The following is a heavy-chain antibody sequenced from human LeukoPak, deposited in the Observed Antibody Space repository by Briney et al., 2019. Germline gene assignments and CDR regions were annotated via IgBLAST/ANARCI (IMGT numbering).Heavy chain of an antibody. J-gene: IGHJ4*02. CDR1: GGPISSGYYY. CDR2: IYYSGST. V-gene: IGHV4-30-4*01. CDR3: ARGRSGYYLYYFDY. D-gene: IGHD3-22*01. Sequence: SETLSLIRTVSGGPISSGYYYWSWIRQPPGKGLEWFGYIYYSGSTYYNPSLKSRVTISVDTSKNQFSLKLSSVTAADTAVYYCARGRSGYYLYYFDYWGQETLVTVSS.